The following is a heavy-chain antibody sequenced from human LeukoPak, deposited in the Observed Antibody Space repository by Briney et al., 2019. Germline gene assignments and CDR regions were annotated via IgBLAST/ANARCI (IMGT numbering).Heavy chain of an antibody. CDR1: GGSISSGGYY. Sequence: NPSETLSLTCTVSGGSISSGGYYWSWIRQHPGKGLEWIGYIYYSGSTYYNPSLKSRVTISVDTSKNQFSLKLSSVTAADTAVYYRARASSGYYYDYWGQGTLVTVSS. CDR2: IYYSGST. D-gene: IGHD3-22*01. CDR3: ARASSGYYYDY. V-gene: IGHV4-31*03. J-gene: IGHJ4*02.